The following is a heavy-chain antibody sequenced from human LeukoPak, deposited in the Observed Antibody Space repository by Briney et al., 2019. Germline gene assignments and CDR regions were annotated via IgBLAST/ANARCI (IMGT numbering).Heavy chain of an antibody. CDR3: AREGRVKYSSAAGVNY. V-gene: IGHV1-2*02. CDR1: GYTFTAYY. J-gene: IGHJ4*02. D-gene: IGHD6-25*01. CDR2: INPNSGGT. Sequence: ASVKVSCKASGYTFTAYYMHWVRQAPGQGLEWMGWINPNSGGTNYAQEFQGRVTMTRDTSISTAYMELSRLRSDDTAVYYCAREGRVKYSSAAGVNYWGQGTLVTVSS.